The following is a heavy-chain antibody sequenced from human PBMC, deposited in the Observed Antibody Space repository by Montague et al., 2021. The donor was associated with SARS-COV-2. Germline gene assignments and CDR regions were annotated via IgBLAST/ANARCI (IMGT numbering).Heavy chain of an antibody. D-gene: IGHD3-10*01. CDR1: GFTFDDYA. J-gene: IGHJ3*01. CDR3: VKDMSEFDDLNAFDV. V-gene: IGHV3-43*02. CDR2: INGDGRTT. Sequence: SLSLSCSASGFTFDDYAMHWVRQAPGKGLEWVSLINGDGRTTLFADSVEGRFIISRDNSKNSLYLQMKSLRTEDTALYFCVKDMSEFDDLNAFDVWGQGTQVNVSS.